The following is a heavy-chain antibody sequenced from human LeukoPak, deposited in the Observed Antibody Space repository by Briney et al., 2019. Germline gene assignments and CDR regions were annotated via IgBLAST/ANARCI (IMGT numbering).Heavy chain of an antibody. CDR1: GLSVRGSY. Sequence: PGGSLRLSCVASGLSVRGSYMSWVRQAPGKGREWVSVIYSGDRTYYADSVKGRFTISRDNSKNTVYVQMNSLRVDDTAMYYCARCRDTVSYNLLRYWGQGSLVTVSS. CDR3: ARCRDTVSYNLLRY. J-gene: IGHJ4*02. CDR2: IYSGDRT. V-gene: IGHV3-53*01. D-gene: IGHD1-26*01.